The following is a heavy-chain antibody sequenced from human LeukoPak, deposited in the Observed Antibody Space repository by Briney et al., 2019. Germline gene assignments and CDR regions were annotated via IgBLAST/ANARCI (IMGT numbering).Heavy chain of an antibody. V-gene: IGHV4-31*11. CDR2: IYYSGTT. CDR1: GGSISSGSYY. Sequence: SQTLSLTRVVSGGSISSGSYYWNWIRQPPGKGLEWNGYIYYSGTTNYNPSLKSRVIMSVDTSKNQFSLKLTSVTAADTAVYYCALACSSSWPFFYHWGQGTLVTVSS. J-gene: IGHJ4*02. CDR3: ALACSSSWPFFYH. D-gene: IGHD6-13*01.